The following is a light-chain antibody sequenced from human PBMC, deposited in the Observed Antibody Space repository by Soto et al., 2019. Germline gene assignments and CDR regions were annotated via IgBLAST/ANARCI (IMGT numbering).Light chain of an antibody. CDR2: DAS. Sequence: IVLTQSPATLSLSPGERATLSCRARQSVSSDLAWYQQKPGQAPRLLIYDASNRATGIPAGFSGSGSGTDFTLIISSLEPEDSAVYYCQQRSNWPPITFGQGTRLEIK. CDR3: QQRSNWPPIT. J-gene: IGKJ5*01. CDR1: QSVSSD. V-gene: IGKV3-11*01.